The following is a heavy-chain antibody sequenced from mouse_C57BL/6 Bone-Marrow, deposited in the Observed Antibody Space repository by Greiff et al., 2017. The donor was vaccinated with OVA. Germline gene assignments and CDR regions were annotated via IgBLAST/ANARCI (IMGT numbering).Heavy chain of an antibody. V-gene: IGHV3-6*01. Sequence: EVKLMESGPGLVKPSQSLSLTCSVTGYSITSGYYWNWIRQFPGNKLEWMGYISYDGSNNYNPSLKNRISITRDTSKNQFFLKLNSVTTEDTATYYCARERGSTMVTTGYYYAMDYWGQGTSVTVSS. CDR1: GYSITSGYY. CDR2: ISYDGSN. D-gene: IGHD2-2*01. CDR3: ARERGSTMVTTGYYYAMDY. J-gene: IGHJ4*01.